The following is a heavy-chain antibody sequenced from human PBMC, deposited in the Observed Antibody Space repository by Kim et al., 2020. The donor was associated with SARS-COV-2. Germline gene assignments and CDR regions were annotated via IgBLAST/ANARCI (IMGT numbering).Heavy chain of an antibody. CDR2: LHYTGNT. D-gene: IGHD3-10*01. CDR1: GGSITSAGFY. CDR3: ARSPMVRGVIIKRNWFDP. Sequence: SETLSLTCNVSGGSITSAGFYWGWTRQPPGKGLEWIGTLHYTGNTFYNPSLKSRVTISADASENHFSLRLSSVTAADTAVYYCARSPMVRGVIIKRNWFDPWGQGTLVTVSS. V-gene: IGHV4-39*02. J-gene: IGHJ5*02.